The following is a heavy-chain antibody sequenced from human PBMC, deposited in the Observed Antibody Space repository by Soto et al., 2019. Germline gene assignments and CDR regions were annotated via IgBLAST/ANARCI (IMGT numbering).Heavy chain of an antibody. D-gene: IGHD2-21*01. CDR2: IYYSGST. Sequence: SETLSLTCTVSGGSVSSGSYYWSWIRQPPGKGLEWIGYIYYSGSTNYNPSLKSRVTISVDTSKKKFSLKLNSVTAADTAVYYWARGGDYYTGYDYWGQGTLVTVSS. J-gene: IGHJ4*02. V-gene: IGHV4-61*01. CDR3: ARGGDYYTGYDY. CDR1: GGSVSSGSYY.